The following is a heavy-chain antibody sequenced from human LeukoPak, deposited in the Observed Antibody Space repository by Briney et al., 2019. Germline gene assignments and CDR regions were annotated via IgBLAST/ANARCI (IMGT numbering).Heavy chain of an antibody. CDR1: GYTFTSYG. D-gene: IGHD1-14*01. CDR3: ARSIGITDAFDI. CDR2: IIPIFGTA. V-gene: IGHV1-69*05. J-gene: IGHJ3*02. Sequence: ASVKVSCKASGYTFTSYGISWVRQAPGQGLEWMGGIIPIFGTANYAQKFQGRVTITTDESTSTAYMELSRLRSDDTAVYYCARSIGITDAFDIWGQGTMVTVSS.